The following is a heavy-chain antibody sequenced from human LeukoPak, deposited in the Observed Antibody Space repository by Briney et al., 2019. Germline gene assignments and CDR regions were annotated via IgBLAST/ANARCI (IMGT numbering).Heavy chain of an antibody. CDR3: ARLYDSSGYFDY. V-gene: IGHV5-51*01. CDR2: IYPSDSDT. Sequence: GESLKISCKGSGYTFTKYWIGWVRQMPGKGLEWMGIIYPSDSDTTYSPSFQGQVTISADKSISTAYLQWSSLKASDTAMYDCARLYDSSGYFDYGGQGTLVTVSS. CDR1: GYTFTKYW. D-gene: IGHD3-22*01. J-gene: IGHJ4*02.